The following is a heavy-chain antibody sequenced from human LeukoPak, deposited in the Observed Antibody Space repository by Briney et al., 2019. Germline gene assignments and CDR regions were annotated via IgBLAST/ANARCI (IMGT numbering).Heavy chain of an antibody. CDR2: INWNGGST. J-gene: IGHJ4*02. D-gene: IGHD3-10*01. CDR3: VRGDYYGSGSSGGDY. CDR1: GCTFDDYG. V-gene: IGHV3-20*04. Sequence: PGGSLRLSCAASGCTFDDYGMSWVRQAPGKGLEWVSGINWNGGSTGYADSVKGRFTISRDNAKNSLYLQMNSLRAEDTALHYCVRGDYYGSGSSGGDYWGQGTLVTVSS.